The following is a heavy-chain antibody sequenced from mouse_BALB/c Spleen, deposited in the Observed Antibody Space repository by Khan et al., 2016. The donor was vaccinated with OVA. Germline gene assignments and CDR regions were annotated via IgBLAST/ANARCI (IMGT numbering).Heavy chain of an antibody. CDR3: AREASNWNFSFDY. J-gene: IGHJ3*01. D-gene: IGHD4-1*01. Sequence: VQLKQSGPDLVKPGASVKMSCKASGYTFTNYVIPWVKQKPGQGLEWIGYINPDNDGIRFNEQFKGKATLTSDKSSSTAYLELSSLTSEYSAVYYCAREASNWNFSFDYWGQGTLVTVSA. V-gene: IGHV1S136*01. CDR2: INPDNDGI. CDR1: GYTFTNYV.